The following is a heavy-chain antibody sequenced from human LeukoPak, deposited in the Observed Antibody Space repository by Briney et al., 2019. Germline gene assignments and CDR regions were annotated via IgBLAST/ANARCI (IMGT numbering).Heavy chain of an antibody. J-gene: IGHJ4*02. D-gene: IGHD6-13*01. V-gene: IGHV3-23*01. Sequence: GGSLRLSCAASGFTFSSYAMSWVRQAPGKGLEWVSAISDSGGSTYYADSVKGRFTISRDNSKNTLYLQMNSLRAEDTAVYYCARYPAAGTVHYFDYWGQGTLVTVSS. CDR3: ARYPAAGTVHYFDY. CDR2: ISDSGGST. CDR1: GFTFSSYA.